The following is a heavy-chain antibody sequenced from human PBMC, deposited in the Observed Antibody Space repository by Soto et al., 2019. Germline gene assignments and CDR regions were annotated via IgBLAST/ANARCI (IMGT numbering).Heavy chain of an antibody. Sequence: QVQLVQSGAEVKKPGSSVKVSCKASGGTFSSYSVNWVRQAPGQGLEWMGRIIPIVDITNYAQKFQGRVTITADKSTSAAYMELSSLRSEDTAVYYCARGHNYYCSGISYYFYNGMDVWGQGTTVTVSS. J-gene: IGHJ6*02. CDR2: IIPIVDIT. V-gene: IGHV1-69*02. CDR3: ARGHNYYCSGISYYFYNGMDV. CDR1: GGTFSSYS. D-gene: IGHD3-10*01.